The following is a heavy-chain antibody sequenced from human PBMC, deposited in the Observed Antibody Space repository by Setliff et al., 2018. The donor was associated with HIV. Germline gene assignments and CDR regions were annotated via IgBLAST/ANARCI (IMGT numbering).Heavy chain of an antibody. CDR1: GYSISSGYY. Sequence: PSETLSLTCAVSGYSISSGYYWGWIRQPPGKGLEWIGTMYYRGTTYNNPSLKSRVTFSADTSKNQFSLNLNSVTATDTAVYYCVRQGLTMNRGVPAPILYYFDYWGQGILVTVSS. J-gene: IGHJ4*02. V-gene: IGHV4-38-2*01. CDR2: MYYRGTT. CDR3: VRQGLTMNRGVPAPILYYFDY. D-gene: IGHD3-10*01.